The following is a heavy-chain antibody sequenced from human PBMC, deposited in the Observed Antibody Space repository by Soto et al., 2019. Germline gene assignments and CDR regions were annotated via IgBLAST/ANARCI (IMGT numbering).Heavy chain of an antibody. Sequence: GGSLRLSCAASGFTFSNYGMHWVRQAPGKGLEWVSVISYDGSNKYYVDSVKGRFTISSDSSKNTLYLQMNSLRAEDTAVYYCAKGHCGSTTCYHYYYCDYGMDVWGQGTTVTVSS. V-gene: IGHV3-30*18. CDR3: AKGHCGSTTCYHYYYCDYGMDV. J-gene: IGHJ6*02. CDR1: GFTFSNYG. CDR2: ISYDGSNK. D-gene: IGHD2-2*01.